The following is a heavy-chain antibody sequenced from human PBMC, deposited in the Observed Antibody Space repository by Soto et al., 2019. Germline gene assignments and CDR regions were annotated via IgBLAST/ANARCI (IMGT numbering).Heavy chain of an antibody. CDR1: GYTFTSDG. CDR2: ISGYNGNT. D-gene: IGHD1-26*01. Sequence: QVQLVQSGAEVKKPGASVKVSCKASGYTFTSDGISWVRQAPGQGLEWMGWISGYNGNTKYAQKLEGRVNRTKETSTTTAYMELRSLRSDDTAVYYCASDLGGQIVDYWAQGTLVTPSS. CDR3: ASDLGGQIVDY. J-gene: IGHJ4*02. V-gene: IGHV1-18*01.